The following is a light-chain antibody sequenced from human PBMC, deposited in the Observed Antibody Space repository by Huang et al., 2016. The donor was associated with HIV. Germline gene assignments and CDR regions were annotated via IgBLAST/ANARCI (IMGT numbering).Light chain of an antibody. CDR1: QSVSSSY. Sequence: EIVLTQSPGTLSLSPGERATLSCRASQSVSSSYLAWYQQKPGQAPRLLFYGASSRATGIPDRFSGSGSGTDFTLTIRRLEPEDFAVYYCQQYESSPWTFGQGTKVEIK. CDR2: GAS. J-gene: IGKJ1*01. CDR3: QQYESSPWT. V-gene: IGKV3-20*01.